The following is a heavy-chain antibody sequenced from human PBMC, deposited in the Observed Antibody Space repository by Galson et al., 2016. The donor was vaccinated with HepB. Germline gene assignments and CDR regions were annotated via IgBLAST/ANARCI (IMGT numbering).Heavy chain of an antibody. Sequence: RQPPGKGLEWIGYIYNSGSTKYNPSLKSRVTISVGTSKNQFSLRLSSVTAADSAVYYCARNGGSSWQYYFDYWGQGNLVTVSS. CDR3: ARNGGSSWQYYFDY. V-gene: IGHV4-59*01. J-gene: IGHJ4*02. CDR2: IYNSGST. D-gene: IGHD6-13*01.